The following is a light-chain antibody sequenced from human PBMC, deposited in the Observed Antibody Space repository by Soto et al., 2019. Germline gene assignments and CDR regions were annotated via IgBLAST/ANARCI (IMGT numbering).Light chain of an antibody. V-gene: IGLV2-14*03. J-gene: IGLJ1*01. CDR3: NSFTTTNTYV. Sequence: QSALTQPASVSGSPGQSITISCTGASSVVGGFDHVSWYQQHPGKVPRLLIYDVSSRPSGVSDRFSGSKSGNTASLTISGLQAEDEADYYCNSFTTTNTYVFGTGNKVTVL. CDR1: SSVVGGFDH. CDR2: DVS.